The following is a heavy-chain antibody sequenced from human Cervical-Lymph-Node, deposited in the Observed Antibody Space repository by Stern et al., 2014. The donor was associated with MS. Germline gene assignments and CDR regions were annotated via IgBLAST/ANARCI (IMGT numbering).Heavy chain of an antibody. V-gene: IGHV3-13*01. J-gene: IGHJ2*01. CDR3: ARDISSSWYRAGKWFFDL. Sequence: EVQLVESGGGLVQPGGPLRLSCVASGFTFRSYDMHWVRQPTGKGLEWVSAIGTAGDTYYPGSVRGRFTVSRDNDRNSLYLQMNTLRAGDTAVYYCARDISSSWYRAGKWFFDLWGRGTLVTVSS. CDR2: IGTAGDT. D-gene: IGHD6-13*01. CDR1: GFTFRSYD.